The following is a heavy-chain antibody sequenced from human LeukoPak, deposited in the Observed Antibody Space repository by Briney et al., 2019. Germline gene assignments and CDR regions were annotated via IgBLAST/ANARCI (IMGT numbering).Heavy chain of an antibody. J-gene: IGHJ5*02. V-gene: IGHV1-2*02. CDR1: GYTFTGYY. Sequence: RASVKVSCKASGYTFTGYYMHWVRQAPGQGLEWMGWINPNSGGTNYAQKFQGRVTMTRDTSISTAYMELSRLRSDDTAVYYCARVEGDIVATILWFDPWGQGTLVTVS. CDR3: ARVEGDIVATILWFDP. CDR2: INPNSGGT. D-gene: IGHD5-12*01.